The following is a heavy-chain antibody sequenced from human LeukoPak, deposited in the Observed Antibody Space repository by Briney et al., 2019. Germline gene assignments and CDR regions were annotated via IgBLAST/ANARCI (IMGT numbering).Heavy chain of an antibody. V-gene: IGHV4-59*01. CDR2: IYYSGST. CDR1: GGSISSYY. CDR3: AKDNTDFDY. Sequence: SETLSLTCTVSGGSISSYYWSWIRQPPGKGLEWIGYIYYSGSTNYNPSLKSRVTISVDTSKNQFSLKLSSVTAADTAVYYCAKDNTDFDYWGQGTLVTVSS. J-gene: IGHJ4*02.